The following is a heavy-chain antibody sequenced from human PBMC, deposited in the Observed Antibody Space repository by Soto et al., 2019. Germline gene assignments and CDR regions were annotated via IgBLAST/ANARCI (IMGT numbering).Heavy chain of an antibody. Sequence: GGSLRLSCAASGFTFSSYAMHWVRQAPGKGLEWVAVISYDGSNKYYADSVKGRFTISRDNSKNTLYLQMNSLRAEDTAVYYCARDRKRGYSYAKGYYYGMDVWGQGTTVTVSS. D-gene: IGHD5-18*01. V-gene: IGHV3-30-3*01. J-gene: IGHJ6*02. CDR3: ARDRKRGYSYAKGYYYGMDV. CDR2: ISYDGSNK. CDR1: GFTFSSYA.